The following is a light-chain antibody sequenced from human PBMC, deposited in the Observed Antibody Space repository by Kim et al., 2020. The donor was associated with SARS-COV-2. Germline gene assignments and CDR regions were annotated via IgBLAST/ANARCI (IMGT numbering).Light chain of an antibody. Sequence: PGERATLSCRASQSISSNYLSWYQQKPGQAPRLLIYGASTRATGIPARFSGSGSGTDFTLTISSLQPEDFAVYYCQQDFNLPWTFGQGTKVDIK. CDR2: GAS. V-gene: IGKV3D-7*01. CDR1: QSISSNY. CDR3: QQDFNLPWT. J-gene: IGKJ1*01.